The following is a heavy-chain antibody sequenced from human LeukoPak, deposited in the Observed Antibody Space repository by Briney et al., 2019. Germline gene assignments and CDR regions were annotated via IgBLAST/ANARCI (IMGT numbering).Heavy chain of an antibody. CDR1: GFTFSSYW. Sequence: GGSLRLSCAASGFTFSSYWMSWVRQAPGKGLEWVASIKQDGSEKYYVDSVKGRFTISRDNAKNSLYLQMNSLRAEDTAVYYCAREKSSIAARRYYYYYYMDVWGKGTTVTVSS. D-gene: IGHD6-6*01. J-gene: IGHJ6*03. V-gene: IGHV3-7*01. CDR3: AREKSSIAARRYYYYYYMDV. CDR2: IKQDGSEK.